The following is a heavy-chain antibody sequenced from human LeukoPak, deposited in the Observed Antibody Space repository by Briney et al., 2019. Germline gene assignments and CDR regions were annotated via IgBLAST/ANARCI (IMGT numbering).Heavy chain of an antibody. CDR2: IKSKKDGETR. J-gene: IGHJ3*02. D-gene: IGHD2-2*01. Sequence: GGSLRLSCAGSGFIFDSAWMSWVRQAPGKGPEWVGRIKSKKDGETRNYAAPVKDRFIISRDDSKNILYLQMNSLRVEDTAVYYCVTLGYCTTTSCYATDGGALDIWGQGTMVTVSS. CDR3: VTLGYCTTTSCYATDGGALDI. V-gene: IGHV3-15*01. CDR1: GFIFDSAW.